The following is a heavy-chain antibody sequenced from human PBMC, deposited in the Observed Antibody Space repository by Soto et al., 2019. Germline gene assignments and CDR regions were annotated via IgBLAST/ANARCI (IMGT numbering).Heavy chain of an antibody. Sequence: PWGSLRLSCAASGFTFVSYAIRLFRHSPCKGLEWVAVISYDGSNKYYADSVKGRFTISRDNSKNTLYLQMNSLRAEDTAVYYCARGPRRSSSVFDYWGQGTLVTVSS. J-gene: IGHJ4*02. CDR1: GFTFVSYA. CDR3: ARGPRRSSSVFDY. D-gene: IGHD6-6*01. CDR2: ISYDGSNK. V-gene: IGHV3-30-3*01.